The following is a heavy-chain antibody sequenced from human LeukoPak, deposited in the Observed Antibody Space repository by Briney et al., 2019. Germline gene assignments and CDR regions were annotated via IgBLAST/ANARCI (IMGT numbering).Heavy chain of an antibody. Sequence: ASVKVSCKASGYTFTSYYMHWVRQAPGQGLEWMGIINPSGGSTSYAQKFQGRVTMTRDTSTSTVYMELSSLRSEDTAVYDCARGRIVVVPAARTAFTYFQHWGQGTLVTVSS. J-gene: IGHJ1*01. CDR3: ARGRIVVVPAARTAFTYFQH. V-gene: IGHV1-46*01. CDR2: INPSGGST. D-gene: IGHD2-2*01. CDR1: GYTFTSYY.